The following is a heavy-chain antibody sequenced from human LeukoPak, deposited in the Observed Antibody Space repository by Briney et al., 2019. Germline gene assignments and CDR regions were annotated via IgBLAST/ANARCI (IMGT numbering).Heavy chain of an antibody. Sequence: ASVKVSCKVSGYTLTELSMHWVRQAPGKGLEWMGGSDPEDGETIYAQKFQGRVTITADESTSTAYMELSSLRSEDTAVYYCAREGDEWTYWGQGTLVTVSS. D-gene: IGHD3-16*01. J-gene: IGHJ4*02. CDR1: GYTLTELS. CDR2: SDPEDGET. V-gene: IGHV1-24*01. CDR3: AREGDEWTY.